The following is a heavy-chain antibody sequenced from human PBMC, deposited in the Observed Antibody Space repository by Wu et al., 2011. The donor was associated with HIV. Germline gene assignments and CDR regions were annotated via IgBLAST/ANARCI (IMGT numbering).Heavy chain of an antibody. Sequence: QVQLXQSGTEVKRPGASVTISCKASGYPLTSFFLHWVRQAPGQGLEWLGVINPTGGDTAYAQKFRGRLSLTRDTSISTAYMEMTRLQSDDTAVYYCARAASAAGGDYWGQGTLVTVSS. V-gene: IGHV1-46*01. J-gene: IGHJ4*02. D-gene: IGHD2-15*01. CDR2: INPTGGDT. CDR3: ARAASAAGGDY. CDR1: GYPLTSFF.